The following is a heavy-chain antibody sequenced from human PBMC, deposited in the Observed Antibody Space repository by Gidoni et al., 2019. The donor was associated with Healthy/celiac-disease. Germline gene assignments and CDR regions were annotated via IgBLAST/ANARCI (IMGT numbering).Heavy chain of an antibody. CDR1: GGSISSSSYY. CDR3: AGGRDGYNFDY. D-gene: IGHD5-12*01. V-gene: IGHV4-39*07. CDR2: IYYSGST. J-gene: IGHJ4*02. Sequence: QLQLQESGPGLVKPSETLSLTCTVSGGSISSSSYYWGWLRQPPGKGLEWIGSIYYSGSTYYNPSLKSRVTISVDTSKNQFSLKLSSVTAADTAVYYCAGGRDGYNFDYWGQGTLVTVSS.